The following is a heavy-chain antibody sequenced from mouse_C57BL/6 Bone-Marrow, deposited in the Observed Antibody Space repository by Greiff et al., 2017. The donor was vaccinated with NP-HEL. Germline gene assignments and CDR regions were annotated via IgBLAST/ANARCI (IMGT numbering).Heavy chain of an antibody. V-gene: IGHV1-19*01. CDR3: APTGRGFAY. D-gene: IGHD4-1*02. CDR2: INPYNGGT. CDR1: GYTFTDYY. J-gene: IGHJ3*01. Sequence: EVQRVESGPVLVKPGASVKMSCKASGYTFTDYYMNWVKQSHGKSLEWIGVINPYNGGTSYNQKFKGKATLTVDKSSSTAYMELNSLTSEDSAVYYCAPTGRGFAYWGQGTLVTVSA.